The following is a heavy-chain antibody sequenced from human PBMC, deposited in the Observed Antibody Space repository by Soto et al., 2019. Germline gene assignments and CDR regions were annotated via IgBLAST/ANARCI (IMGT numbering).Heavy chain of an antibody. CDR2: ISSSSSTI. J-gene: IGHJ4*02. Sequence: EVQLVESGGGLVQPGGSLRLSCAASGFTFSSYSMNWVRQAPGKGLEWVSYISSSSSTIYYADSVKGRFTSSRDNAKNSVYLQMNSLRAEATAVYYCARDLNSGRFDYWGQRTLVPVSS. D-gene: IGHD2-15*01. CDR1: GFTFSSYS. V-gene: IGHV3-48*01. CDR3: ARDLNSGRFDY.